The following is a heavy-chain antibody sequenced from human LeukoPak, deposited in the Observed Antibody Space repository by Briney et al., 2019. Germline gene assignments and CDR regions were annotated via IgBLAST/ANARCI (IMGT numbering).Heavy chain of an antibody. J-gene: IGHJ5*02. D-gene: IGHD3-3*01. Sequence: ASVKVSCKTSGYSFTDYYIHWVRQAPGQGLEWMGWMNPKSGRTSSARKFQARVTMTRDPSISTDYMDMAWLTSDDTAIYFCARADFVDAGPYLIGPWGQGTLVTVSS. CDR2: MNPKSGRT. CDR3: ARADFVDAGPYLIGP. V-gene: IGHV1-2*02. CDR1: GYSFTDYY.